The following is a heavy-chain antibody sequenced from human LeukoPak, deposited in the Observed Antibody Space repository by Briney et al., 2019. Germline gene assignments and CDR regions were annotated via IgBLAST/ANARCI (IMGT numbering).Heavy chain of an antibody. CDR2: ISYDGSNK. Sequence: GGSLRLSCAASGFTFSSYAMHWVRQAPGKGLEWVAVISYDGSNKYYADSVKGRFTISRDNSKNTLYLQMNSLRAEDTAVYYCAKVLGSSSGYVDYWGQGTLVTVSS. CDR1: GFTFSSYA. CDR3: AKVLGSSSGYVDY. J-gene: IGHJ4*02. V-gene: IGHV3-30-3*01. D-gene: IGHD6-6*01.